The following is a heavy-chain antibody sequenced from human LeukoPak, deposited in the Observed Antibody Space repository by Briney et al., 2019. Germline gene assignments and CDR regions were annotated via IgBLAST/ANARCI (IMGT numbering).Heavy chain of an antibody. CDR3: ARADDFGDYDC. CDR2: IYPGGTT. J-gene: IGHJ4*02. V-gene: IGHV3-53*01. CDR1: GFTVSSKY. D-gene: IGHD4-17*01. Sequence: PGGSLRLSCAASGFTVSSKYMSWVRQAPGKGLEWVSIIYPGGTTYYADSVKGRFTISRDNSKNTVYLQMNSLKADDAAAYYCARADDFGDYDCWGQGTLVTVSS.